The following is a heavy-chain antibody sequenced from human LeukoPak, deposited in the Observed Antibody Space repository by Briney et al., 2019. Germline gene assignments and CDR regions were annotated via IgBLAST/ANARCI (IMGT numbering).Heavy chain of an antibody. Sequence: ASVKVSCKVSGYTLTELSMHWVRQAPGKRLEWMGGFDPEDGETIYAQKFEGRVTMTEETSTDAAYMELSSLRSGDTAVYYCATDPMGFDPWGQGTLVTVSS. CDR1: GYTLTELS. V-gene: IGHV1-24*01. CDR3: ATDPMGFDP. J-gene: IGHJ5*02. CDR2: FDPEDGET.